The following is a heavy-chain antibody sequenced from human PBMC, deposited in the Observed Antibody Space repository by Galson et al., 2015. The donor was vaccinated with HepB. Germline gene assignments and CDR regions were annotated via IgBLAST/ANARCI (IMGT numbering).Heavy chain of an antibody. CDR2: ISSSGSTI. D-gene: IGHD5-24*01. CDR3: AREGEEMATTPFEY. V-gene: IGHV3-48*01. Sequence: SLRLSCAASGFTFSSYSMNWVRQAPGKGLEWVSYISSSGSTIYYADSVKGRFTISKDNSKNTLYLQMNSLRAEDTAVYYCAREGEEMATTPFEYWGQGTLVTVSS. J-gene: IGHJ4*02. CDR1: GFTFSSYS.